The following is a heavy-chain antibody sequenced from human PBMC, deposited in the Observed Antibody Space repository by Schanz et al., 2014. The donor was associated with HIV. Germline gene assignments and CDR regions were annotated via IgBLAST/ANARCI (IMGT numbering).Heavy chain of an antibody. Sequence: VQLVESGGGLVQPGGSLRLSCTASGFTFSNYGMHWVRQAPGKGLEWVAAIWYDGSNKFYADSVKGRFTISRDNSKNTLYLQMNSLRAEDTAVYYCARDRMVYAQAPLYYFDYWGQGTLVTVSS. V-gene: IGHV3-33*01. CDR2: IWYDGSNK. J-gene: IGHJ4*02. CDR3: ARDRMVYAQAPLYYFDY. D-gene: IGHD2-8*01. CDR1: GFTFSNYG.